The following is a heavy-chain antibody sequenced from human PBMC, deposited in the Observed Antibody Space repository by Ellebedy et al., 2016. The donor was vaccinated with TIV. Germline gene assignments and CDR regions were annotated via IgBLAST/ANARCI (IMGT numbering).Heavy chain of an antibody. D-gene: IGHD3-10*01. CDR2: INKDGSEK. CDR1: GFTFSFYW. CDR3: ASPPGVVAL. Sequence: GESLKISCAGSGFTFSFYWMSWVRQAPGKWPEWVANINKDGSEKFYVDSVKGRFTISRDNAKNSLYLQMHSLRAEDTAVYYCASPPGVVALWGQGTLGTVSS. J-gene: IGHJ4*02. V-gene: IGHV3-7*03.